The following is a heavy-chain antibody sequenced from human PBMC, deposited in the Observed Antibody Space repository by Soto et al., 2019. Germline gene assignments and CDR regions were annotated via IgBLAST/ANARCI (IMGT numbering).Heavy chain of an antibody. CDR3: ARDFSSSSWYWFDP. V-gene: IGHV3-21*01. Sequence: PGGSLSLSCAASGFPFSSYSMNWVRQAPGKGLEWVSSISSSSSYIYYADSVKGRFTISRDNAKNSLYLQMNSLRAEDTAVYYCARDFSSSSWYWFDPWGQGTVVTVSS. CDR2: ISSSSSYI. D-gene: IGHD6-13*01. J-gene: IGHJ5*02. CDR1: GFPFSSYS.